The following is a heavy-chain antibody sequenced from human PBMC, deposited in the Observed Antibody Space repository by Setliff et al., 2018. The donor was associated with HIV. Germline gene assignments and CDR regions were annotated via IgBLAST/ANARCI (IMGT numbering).Heavy chain of an antibody. J-gene: IGHJ6*02. Sequence: GGSLRLSCAASGFTVSSNYMSWVRQAPGKGLEWVSVIYSGGSTYYADSVKGRFTISRDNSKNTLYLQMNSLRAEDTAVYYCAREDYYYYGMDVWGQGTTVTVSS. CDR1: GFTVSSNY. V-gene: IGHV3-53*01. CDR3: AREDYYYYGMDV. CDR2: IYSGGST.